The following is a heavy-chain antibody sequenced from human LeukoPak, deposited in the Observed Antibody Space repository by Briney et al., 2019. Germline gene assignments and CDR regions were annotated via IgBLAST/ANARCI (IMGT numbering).Heavy chain of an antibody. Sequence: GGSLRLSCAASGFTFSSYSMNWVRQAPGKGLEWVSSISSSSSYTYYADSVKGRFTISRDNAKNSLYLQMNSLRAEDTAVYYCARARDTAMVISYWFDPWGQGTLVTVSS. CDR1: GFTFSSYS. J-gene: IGHJ5*02. D-gene: IGHD5-18*01. CDR2: ISSSSSYT. CDR3: ARARDTAMVISYWFDP. V-gene: IGHV3-21*01.